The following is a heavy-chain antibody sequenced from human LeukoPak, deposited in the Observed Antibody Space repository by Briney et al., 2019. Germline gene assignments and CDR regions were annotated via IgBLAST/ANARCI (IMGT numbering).Heavy chain of an antibody. D-gene: IGHD3-10*01. V-gene: IGHV5-51*01. CDR2: IYPGDSDT. CDR3: ARSTYGSPDY. Sequence: GESLKISCEVSGHRFTNHWIGWVRQMPGKGLEWMGIIYPGDSDTRYSPSFQGQVTISADKSINTAYLQWSSLKASDTAMYYCARSTYGSPDYWGQGTLVTVSS. CDR1: GHRFTNHW. J-gene: IGHJ4*02.